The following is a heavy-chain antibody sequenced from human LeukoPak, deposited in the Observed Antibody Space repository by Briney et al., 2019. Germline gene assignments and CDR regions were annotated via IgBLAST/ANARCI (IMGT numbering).Heavy chain of an antibody. CDR1: GGSISSYY. V-gene: IGHV4-59*08. Sequence: SETLSLTCTVSGGSISSYYWSWIRQPPGKGLEWIGYIYYSGSTNYNPSLKSRVTISVDTSKNQFSLKLSSVTAADTAVYYCARAVKMVRGVIWYHFDYWGQGTLVTVSS. CDR3: ARAVKMVRGVIWYHFDY. CDR2: IYYSGST. J-gene: IGHJ4*02. D-gene: IGHD3-10*01.